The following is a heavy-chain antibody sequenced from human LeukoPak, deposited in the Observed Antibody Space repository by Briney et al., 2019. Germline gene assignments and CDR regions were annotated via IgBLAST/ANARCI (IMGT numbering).Heavy chain of an antibody. Sequence: GGSLRPSCAASGFTFTTSDLTWVRQSPGEGLEWVSLINTSGGTYYADSAKGRFTISRDNSKNTLYLQMNSLRDEDTAVYYCARWGGYGCGIDFWGQGTLVTVSS. D-gene: IGHD1-26*01. CDR2: INTSGGT. V-gene: IGHV3-66*01. J-gene: IGHJ4*02. CDR1: GFTFTTSD. CDR3: ARWGGYGCGIDF.